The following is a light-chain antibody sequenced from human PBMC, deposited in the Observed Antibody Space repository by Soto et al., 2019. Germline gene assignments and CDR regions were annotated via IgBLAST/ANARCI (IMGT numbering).Light chain of an antibody. CDR2: DAS. J-gene: IGKJ2*01. V-gene: IGKV1-5*01. CDR3: QQHDDYSHAT. CDR1: QDIGNF. Sequence: DVQMTQSPSTLYASVGDRVTISCRTSQDIGNFLAWYQHKPGKAPKLLIYDASTLQTGVPSRFRASGFGTEFTLTISGLQPDDIATYYCQQHDDYSHATFGQGTKVEIK.